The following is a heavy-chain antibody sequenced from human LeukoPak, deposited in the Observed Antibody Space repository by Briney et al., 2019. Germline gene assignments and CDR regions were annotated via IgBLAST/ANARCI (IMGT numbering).Heavy chain of an antibody. CDR3: ASCAAGVIVTHYFDY. D-gene: IGHD3-3*01. V-gene: IGHV3-30*02. CDR1: GFSFNEYG. CDR2: IRYDGNKK. Sequence: GGSLRLSCAASGFSFNEYGMHWVRQAPGKGLEWVAFIRYDGNKKYYADSLKGRFTISRDNSKSTVYLQMNSLGAEDTAVYYCASCAAGVIVTHYFDYWGQGTLVTVSS. J-gene: IGHJ4*02.